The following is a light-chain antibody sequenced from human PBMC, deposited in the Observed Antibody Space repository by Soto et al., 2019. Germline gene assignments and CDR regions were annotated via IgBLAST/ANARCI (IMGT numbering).Light chain of an antibody. CDR2: DAS. J-gene: IGKJ4*01. V-gene: IGKV3-20*01. CDR3: QQYAYSPLN. CDR1: RSVGNNY. Sequence: EIVLTQSPGTLSLSPGERATLSCRASRSVGNNYLAWYQQRPGQAPNLLIYDASSRATGIPDRFSGSGSGTDFTLTIIRLEPEDSAMYYCQQYAYSPLNFGGGTKVEIK.